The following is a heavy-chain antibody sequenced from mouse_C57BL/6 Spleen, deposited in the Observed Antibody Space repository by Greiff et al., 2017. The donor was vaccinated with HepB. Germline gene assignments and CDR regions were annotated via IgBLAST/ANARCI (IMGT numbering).Heavy chain of an antibody. J-gene: IGHJ4*01. CDR1: GYAFSSSW. D-gene: IGHD2-4*01. CDR2: IYPGDGDT. CDR3: ANLYYDYLYYAMDY. V-gene: IGHV1-82*01. Sequence: QVQLKQSGPELVKPGASVKISCKASGYAFSSSWMNWVKQRPGKGLEWIGRIYPGDGDTNYNGKFKGKATLTADKSSSTAYMQLSSLTSEDSAVYFCANLYYDYLYYAMDYWGQGTSVTVSS.